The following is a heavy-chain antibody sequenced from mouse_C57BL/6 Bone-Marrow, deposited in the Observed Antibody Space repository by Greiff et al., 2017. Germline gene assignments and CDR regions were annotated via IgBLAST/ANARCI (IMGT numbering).Heavy chain of an antibody. D-gene: IGHD1-1*02. CDR1: GYTFTSYW. CDR3: AIYGPNWYFDV. CDR2: IHPNSGST. V-gene: IGHV1-64*01. Sequence: VQLQQPGAELVKPGASVKLSCKASGYTFTSYWMHWVKQRPGQGLEWIGMIHPNSGSTNYNEKFKSKATLTVDKSSSTAYMQLSSLTSEDSAVYYCAIYGPNWYFDVWGTGTTVTGSS. J-gene: IGHJ1*03.